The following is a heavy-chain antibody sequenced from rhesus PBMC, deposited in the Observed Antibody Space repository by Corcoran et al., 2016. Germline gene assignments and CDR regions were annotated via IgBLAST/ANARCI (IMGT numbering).Heavy chain of an antibody. CDR3: ARLNTVTTNSFDY. D-gene: IGHD4-23*01. CDR1: GYSISSGYD. Sequence: QVQLQESGPGVVKPSETLSLTCAVSGYSISSGYDWSWIRQPPGKGLEWIGYIYGSSGSTNYTPSLKSRVTISKDASKTQFSLKLRSVTAADTAVYYCARLNTVTTNSFDYWGQGVLVTVSS. CDR2: IYGSSGST. V-gene: IGHV4-127*01. J-gene: IGHJ4*01.